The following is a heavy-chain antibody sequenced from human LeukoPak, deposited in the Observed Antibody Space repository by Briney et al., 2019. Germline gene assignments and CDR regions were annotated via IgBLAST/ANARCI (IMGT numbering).Heavy chain of an antibody. V-gene: IGHV3-48*03. CDR3: ARDFTTVYYYGMDV. D-gene: IGHD4-17*01. Sequence: GGSLRLSCAASGFTFSSYEMNWVRQAPGKGLEWVSYMSSSGSTIYYADSVKGRFTISRDNAKNSLYLQMNSLRAEDTAVYYCARDFTTVYYYGMDVWGQGTTVTVSS. J-gene: IGHJ6*02. CDR2: MSSSGSTI. CDR1: GFTFSSYE.